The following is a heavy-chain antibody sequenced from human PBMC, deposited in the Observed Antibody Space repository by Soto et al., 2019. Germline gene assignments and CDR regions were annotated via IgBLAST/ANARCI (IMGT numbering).Heavy chain of an antibody. CDR1: GGTFSSYA. V-gene: IGHV1-69*13. CDR2: IIPIFGTA. CDR3: ARMVVVVVAATSYYYYGMDV. D-gene: IGHD2-15*01. Sequence: SVKVSCKASGGTFSSYAISWVRQAPGQGLEWMGGIIPIFGTANYAQKFQGRVTITADESTSTAYMELSSLRSEDTAVYYCARMVVVVVAATSYYYYGMDVWGQGTTVTVSS. J-gene: IGHJ6*02.